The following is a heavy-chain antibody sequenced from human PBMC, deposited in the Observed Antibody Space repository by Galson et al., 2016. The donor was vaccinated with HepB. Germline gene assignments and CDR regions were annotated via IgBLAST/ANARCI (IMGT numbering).Heavy chain of an antibody. CDR1: GGTLSSNA. D-gene: IGHD3-22*01. Sequence: SVKVSCKASGGTLSSNAIGWVRQAPGQGLEWMGGIIPIFDTANYAQKFQGRVSITADESTNTAYMELSSLRSEDTAVYYCTYYYDSSAYYSPNSFDIWGQGTKVTVSS. V-gene: IGHV1-69*13. CDR2: IIPIFDTA. CDR3: TYYYDSSAYYSPNSFDI. J-gene: IGHJ3*02.